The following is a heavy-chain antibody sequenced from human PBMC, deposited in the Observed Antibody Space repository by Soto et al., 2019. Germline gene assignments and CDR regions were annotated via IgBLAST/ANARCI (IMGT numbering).Heavy chain of an antibody. Sequence: QVPLVQSGAEVKKPGSSVKVSCKASGGTFSSYTISWVRQAPGQGLEWMGRIIPILGIANYAQKFQGRVTITADKSTSTAYMELSSLRSEDTAVYYCAREGGTRDFDYWGQGTLVTVSS. V-gene: IGHV1-69*08. D-gene: IGHD3-16*01. CDR2: IIPILGIA. J-gene: IGHJ4*02. CDR1: GGTFSSYT. CDR3: AREGGTRDFDY.